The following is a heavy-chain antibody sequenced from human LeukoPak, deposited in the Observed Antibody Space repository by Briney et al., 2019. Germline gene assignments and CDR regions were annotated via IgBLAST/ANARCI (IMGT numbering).Heavy chain of an antibody. CDR3: ARNLYSWELQNFDY. J-gene: IGHJ4*02. V-gene: IGHV3-7*01. D-gene: IGHD1-26*01. CDR2: IKQDGSEK. Sequence: QPGGSLRLSCAASGFTFSSYWMSWVRQAPGKGLEWVANIKQDGSEKYYVDSVKGRFTISRDNAKNSLYLQMNSLRAEDTAVYYCARNLYSWELQNFDYWGQGTLVTVSS. CDR1: GFTFSSYW.